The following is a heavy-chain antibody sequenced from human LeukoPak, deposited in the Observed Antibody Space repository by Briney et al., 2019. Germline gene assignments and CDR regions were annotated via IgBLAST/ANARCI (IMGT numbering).Heavy chain of an antibody. CDR2: INPSGGST. V-gene: IGHV1-46*01. CDR3: AKDAGFDI. Sequence: ASVKVSCKASGYTFTTYYMHWVRQAPGQGLEWMGIINPSGGSTTYAQNFQGRVTMTRDTSTSAVYMEVSSLRSEDTAVYYCAKDAGFDIWGQGTMVTVSS. J-gene: IGHJ3*02. CDR1: GYTFTTYY.